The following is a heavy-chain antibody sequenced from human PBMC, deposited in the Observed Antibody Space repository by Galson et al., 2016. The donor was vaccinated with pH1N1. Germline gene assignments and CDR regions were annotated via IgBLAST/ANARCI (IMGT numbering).Heavy chain of an antibody. J-gene: IGHJ6*02. CDR2: ISSSGNTI. Sequence: SLRLSCAGFGFTFRDYYMNWIRQAPGKGLEWISYISSSGNTIYYADSVKGRFTISRVNTETSLYLQMNNLRAEDTAVYYCARALDGTGYYYYGMDDWGQGTTVTVSS. D-gene: IGHD3-10*01. V-gene: IGHV3-11*01. CDR1: GFTFRDYY. CDR3: ARALDGTGYYYYGMDD.